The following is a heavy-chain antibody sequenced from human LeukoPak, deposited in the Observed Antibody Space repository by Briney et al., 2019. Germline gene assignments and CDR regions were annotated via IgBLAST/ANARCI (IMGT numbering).Heavy chain of an antibody. J-gene: IGHJ4*02. V-gene: IGHV4-39*07. CDR1: GGSITSDTYF. Sequence: SETLSLTCTVSGGSITSDTYFWGWIRQPPGKGLEWIASISYTGTTYYNPSLKSRVTISVDTSKNQFSLKLSSVTAADTAVYYCAADYSGHYHVEFDYWGQGTLVTVSS. CDR2: ISYTGTT. D-gene: IGHD1-26*01. CDR3: AADYSGHYHVEFDY.